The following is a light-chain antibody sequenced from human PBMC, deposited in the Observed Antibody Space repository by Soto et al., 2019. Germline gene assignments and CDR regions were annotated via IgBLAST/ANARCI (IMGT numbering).Light chain of an antibody. CDR1: SSNIGNNY. CDR2: DNN. CDR3: GTWDSSLGAGLYV. J-gene: IGLJ1*01. V-gene: IGLV1-51*01. Sequence: QSVLTQPPSVSAAPGQKVTISCSGSSSNIGNNYVSWYQQLPGTAPKLLIYDNNKRPSGIPDRFSGSKSGTSATLRITGLQTGDEAYYDRGTWDSSLGAGLYVFGTGTKLTVL.